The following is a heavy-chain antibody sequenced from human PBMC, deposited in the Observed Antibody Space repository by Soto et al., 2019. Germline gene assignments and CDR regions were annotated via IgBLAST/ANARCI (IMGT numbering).Heavy chain of an antibody. CDR2: ISSSSSTI. J-gene: IGHJ5*02. D-gene: IGHD2-15*01. V-gene: IGHV3-48*02. Sequence: EVQLVESGGGLVQPGGSLRLSCAASGFTFSSYSMNWVRQAPGKGLEWVSYISSSSSTIYYADSVKGRFTISRDNAKNSLYLTMNSLRDGGTAVFYCAREGYCLNWFDIWGQGSLVRVYS. CDR1: GFTFSSYS. CDR3: AREGYCLNWFDI.